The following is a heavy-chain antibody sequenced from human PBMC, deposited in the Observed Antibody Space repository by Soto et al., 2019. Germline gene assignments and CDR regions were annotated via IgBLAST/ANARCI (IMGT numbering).Heavy chain of an antibody. CDR1: GFNFGSYG. J-gene: IGHJ4*02. CDR3: AKLNHYDFGSGSMTFDH. V-gene: IGHV3-23*01. Sequence: VGSLRLSCEGSGFNFGSYGLVWVRRAPGKGLEWVSSISGDAVTTHYAESLKGRFVISRDNSKNILFLQINGLRAEDTAVYYCAKLNHYDFGSGSMTFDHWGQGSLVTVSS. CDR2: ISGDAVTT. D-gene: IGHD3-3*01.